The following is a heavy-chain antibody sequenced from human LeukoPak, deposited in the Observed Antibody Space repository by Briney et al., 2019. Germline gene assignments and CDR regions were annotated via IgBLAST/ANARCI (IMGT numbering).Heavy chain of an antibody. CDR1: GYTFTGYY. D-gene: IGHD1-7*01. J-gene: IGHJ6*03. CDR2: INPNSGNT. CDR3: ARCRGNYGYYYYYYMDV. V-gene: IGHV1-8*03. Sequence: ASVKVSCKASGYTFTGYYMHWVRQAPGQGLEWMGWINPNSGNTGYAQKFQGRVTITRNTSISTAYMELSSLRSEDTAVYYRARCRGNYGYYYYYYMDVWGKGTTVTVSS.